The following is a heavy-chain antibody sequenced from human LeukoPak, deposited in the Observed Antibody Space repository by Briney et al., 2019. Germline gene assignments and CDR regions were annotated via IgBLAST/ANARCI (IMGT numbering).Heavy chain of an antibody. CDR2: INAGNGNT. D-gene: IGHD4-23*01. CDR1: GYSFTSYW. J-gene: IGHJ4*02. CDR3: ARSLSGGIDY. V-gene: IGHV1-3*01. Sequence: GESLKISCKGSGYSFTSYWIGWVRQAPGQRLEWMGWINAGNGNTKYSQKFQGRVTITRDTSASTAYMELSSLRSEDTAVYYCARSLSGGIDYWGQGTLVTVSS.